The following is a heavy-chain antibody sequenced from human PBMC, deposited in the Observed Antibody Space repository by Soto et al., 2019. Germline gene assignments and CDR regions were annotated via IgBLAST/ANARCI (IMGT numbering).Heavy chain of an antibody. CDR2: ISYDGSDK. J-gene: IGHJ4*02. CDR3: AKDSLRDIWFGEFRADY. D-gene: IGHD3-10*01. V-gene: IGHV3-30*18. CDR1: GFTFSSYG. Sequence: GGSLRLSCAASGFTFSSYGMHWVRQAPGKGLEWVAVISYDGSDKYYADSVKGRFTISRDNSRNALYLQMNYLRAEDTAVYYCAKDSLRDIWFGEFRADYWGQGTLVTVSS.